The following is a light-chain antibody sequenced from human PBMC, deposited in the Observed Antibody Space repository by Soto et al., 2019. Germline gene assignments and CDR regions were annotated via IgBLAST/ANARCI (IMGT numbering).Light chain of an antibody. Sequence: DIVLTQTPAILSLSPGERATFSCWASQNVSRHLAWYHQKPGQALRLFIYDISYWATGIPARFSGSVSGTGFTLTISSLDAEDSGVYYCQQRIWSRITFGQGTKLEI. J-gene: IGKJ2*01. CDR3: QQRIWSRIT. CDR2: DIS. V-gene: IGKV3-11*01. CDR1: QNVSRH.